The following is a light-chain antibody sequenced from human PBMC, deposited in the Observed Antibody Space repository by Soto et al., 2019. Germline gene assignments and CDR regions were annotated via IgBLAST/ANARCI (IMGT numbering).Light chain of an antibody. J-gene: IGKJ4*01. V-gene: IGKV1-39*01. Sequence: DIQMTQSPSSLSASVGDRVTITCRASQSISSYLNWYQQKPGKAPKLLIYAASSLQSGVPSRFSGSGSGTDFTLTISSLQPEDFASCYCQQSYSTPPELTFGGGTKVEIK. CDR3: QQSYSTPPELT. CDR2: AAS. CDR1: QSISSY.